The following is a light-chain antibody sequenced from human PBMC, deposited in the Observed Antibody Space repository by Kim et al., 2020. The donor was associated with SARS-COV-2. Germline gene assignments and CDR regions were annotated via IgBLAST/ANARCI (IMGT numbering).Light chain of an antibody. J-gene: IGLJ3*02. Sequence: RQPAALSCTGNSNTVGNQGAAWRQQHPGPRPKLLSYRNNNRPSGISERLSASRAGNTASLTITGLQPEDEADYYCSAWDSSLSAWVFGGGTQLTVL. CDR2: RNN. V-gene: IGLV10-54*01. CDR1: SNTVGNQG. CDR3: SAWDSSLSAWV.